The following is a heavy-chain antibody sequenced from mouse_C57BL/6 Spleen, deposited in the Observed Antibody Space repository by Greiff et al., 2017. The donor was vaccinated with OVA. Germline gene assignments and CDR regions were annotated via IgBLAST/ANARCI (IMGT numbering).Heavy chain of an antibody. CDR3: ARGGWDYWYFDV. CDR1: GYAFTNYL. CDR2: INPGSGGT. Sequence: QVQLQQSGAELVRPGTSVKVSCKASGYAFTNYLIEWVKQRPGQGLEWIGVINPGSGGTNYNEKFKGKATLTADKSSSTAYMQLSSLTSEDSAVYFCARGGWDYWYFDVWGTGTTVTVSS. V-gene: IGHV1-54*01. D-gene: IGHD3-3*01. J-gene: IGHJ1*03.